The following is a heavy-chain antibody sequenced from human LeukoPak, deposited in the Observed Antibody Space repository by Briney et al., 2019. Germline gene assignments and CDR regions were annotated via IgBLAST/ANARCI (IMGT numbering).Heavy chain of an antibody. CDR1: GDSVSSNSAA. CDR3: AKVGGGNYYGNWFDP. V-gene: IGHV6-1*01. J-gene: IGHJ5*02. Sequence: SQTLSLTCAISGDSVSSNSAAWNWIRQSPSRGLEWLGRTYYRSKWYNDYAVSVRSRITINPDISKNQFSLQLNSVTPEDTAVYYCAKVGGGNYYGNWFDPWGQGTLVTVSS. D-gene: IGHD1-26*01. CDR2: TYYRSKWYN.